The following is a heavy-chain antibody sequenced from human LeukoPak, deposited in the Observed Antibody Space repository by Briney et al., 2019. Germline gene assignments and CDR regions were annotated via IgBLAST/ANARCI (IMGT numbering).Heavy chain of an antibody. CDR3: ARDFRFGELFFPSYFDY. J-gene: IGHJ4*02. Sequence: ASVKVSCKASGYTFTGYYMHWVRQAPGQGLEWMGWINPNSGGTNYAQKFQGRVTMTRDTSISTAYMELSRLRSGDTAVYYCARDFRFGELFFPSYFDYWGQGTLVTVSS. CDR2: INPNSGGT. D-gene: IGHD3-10*01. V-gene: IGHV1-2*02. CDR1: GYTFTGYY.